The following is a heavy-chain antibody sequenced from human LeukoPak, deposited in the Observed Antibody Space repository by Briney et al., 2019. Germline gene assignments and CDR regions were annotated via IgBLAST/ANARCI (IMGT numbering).Heavy chain of an antibody. J-gene: IGHJ4*02. D-gene: IGHD2-15*01. V-gene: IGHV3-23*01. CDR2: ISGSGGSI. CDR3: AKAVRRYCSGGSCYYYFDY. CDR1: GFTFSSYA. Sequence: PGGSLRLSCAASGFTFSSYAMSWVRQAPGKGLEWVSAISGSGGSIYYADSVKGRFTISRDNSKNTLYLQMNSLRAEDTAVYYCAKAVRRYCSGGSCYYYFDYWGQGTLVTVSS.